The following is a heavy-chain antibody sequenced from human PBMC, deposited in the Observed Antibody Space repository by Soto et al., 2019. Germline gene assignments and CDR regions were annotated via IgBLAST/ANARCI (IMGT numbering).Heavy chain of an antibody. CDR2: ISGSGGST. D-gene: IGHD3-9*01. V-gene: IGHV3-23*01. Sequence: GGSLRLSCAASGFTFSSYAMSWVRQAPGKGLEWVSAISGSGGSTYYADSVKGRFTISRDNSKNTLYLQMNSLRVEDTAVYYCAKDSENYDILTGYYDYWGQGTLVTVSS. CDR3: AKDSENYDILTGYYDY. J-gene: IGHJ4*02. CDR1: GFTFSSYA.